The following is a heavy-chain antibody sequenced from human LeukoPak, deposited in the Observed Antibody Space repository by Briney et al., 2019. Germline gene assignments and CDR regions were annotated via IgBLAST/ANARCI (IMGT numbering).Heavy chain of an antibody. CDR2: ITGSGRTT. D-gene: IGHD7-27*01. Sequence: PGGSLRLSCAASGFTFATYAMSWVRQAPGKGLKWVSGITGSGRTTYYADSVKGRFTISRDNSKNTLYLQMNSLRAEDTAVYYCTRDWAGAFDVWGQGTMVIVSS. J-gene: IGHJ3*01. V-gene: IGHV3-23*01. CDR1: GFTFATYA. CDR3: TRDWAGAFDV.